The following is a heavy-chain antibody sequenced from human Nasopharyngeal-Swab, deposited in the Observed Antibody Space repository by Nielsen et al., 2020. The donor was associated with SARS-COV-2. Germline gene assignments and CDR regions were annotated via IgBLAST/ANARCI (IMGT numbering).Heavy chain of an antibody. CDR3: ASHQDYDILTGYYQSAFDI. CDR1: GYTFTSYY. CDR2: INPSGGST. V-gene: IGHV1-46*01. D-gene: IGHD3-9*01. Sequence: ASVKVSCKASGYTFTSYYMHWARQAPGQGLEWMGIINPSGGSTSYAQKFQGRVTMTRDTSTSTVYMELSSLRSEDTAVYYCASHQDYDILTGYYQSAFDIWGQGTMVTVSS. J-gene: IGHJ3*02.